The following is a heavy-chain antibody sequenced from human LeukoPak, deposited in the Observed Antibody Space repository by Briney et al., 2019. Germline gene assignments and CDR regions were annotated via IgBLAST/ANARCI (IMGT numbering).Heavy chain of an antibody. CDR1: GYTLTELS. J-gene: IGHJ5*02. CDR2: INPNSGGT. D-gene: IGHD6-19*01. CDR3: ARIPQWLPDGDWFDP. Sequence: ASVKVSCKISGYTLTELSMHWVRQAPGQGLEWMGWINPNSGGTNYAQKFQDRVTMTRDTSISTAYMELSRLRSDDTAVYYCARIPQWLPDGDWFDPWGQGTLVTVSS. V-gene: IGHV1-2*02.